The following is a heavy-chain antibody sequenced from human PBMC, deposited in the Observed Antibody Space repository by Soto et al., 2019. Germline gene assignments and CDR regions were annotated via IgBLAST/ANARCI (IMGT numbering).Heavy chain of an antibody. CDR1: GYTFINYY. D-gene: IGHD6-13*01. CDR2: INPMGGST. Sequence: QEXLVXSGAXVXEPXXXVXVSCXASGYTFINYYIHWVRQAPGQGLEWMAIINPMGGSTNYAQEFQGRVTLTSDTSTSTVYMELSSLRFEDTALFYCARDLAAGDLWGQGTLVTVSS. V-gene: IGHV1-46*01. CDR3: ARDLAAGDL. J-gene: IGHJ5*02.